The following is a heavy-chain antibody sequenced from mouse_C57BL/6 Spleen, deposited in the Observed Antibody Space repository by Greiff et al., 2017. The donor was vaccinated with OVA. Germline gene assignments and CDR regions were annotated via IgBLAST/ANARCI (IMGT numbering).Heavy chain of an antibody. CDR2: ISYDGSN. Sequence: VQLQESGPGLVKPSQSLSLTCSVTGYSITSGYYWNWIRQFPGNKLEWMGYISYDGSNNYNPSLKNRISITRDTSKNQFFLKLNSVTTEDTATYYCARAPSTVVGYFDVWGTGTTVTVSS. CDR1: GYSITSGYY. V-gene: IGHV3-6*01. D-gene: IGHD1-1*01. J-gene: IGHJ1*03. CDR3: ARAPSTVVGYFDV.